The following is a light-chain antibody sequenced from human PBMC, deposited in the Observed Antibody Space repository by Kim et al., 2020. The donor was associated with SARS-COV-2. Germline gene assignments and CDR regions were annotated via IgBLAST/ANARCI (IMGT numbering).Light chain of an antibody. CDR2: DVA. CDR1: ITGVGGYKF. CDR3: ASYTSGSTWV. J-gene: IGLJ3*02. V-gene: IGLV2-14*01. Sequence: GRPCTVPPSETITGVGGYKFFSWYQQPPAKAPKLMIYDVAIRPSGVSTRFSGSKSGNTASLTVSGLQAEDEADYYCASYTSGSTWVFGEGTKVTVL.